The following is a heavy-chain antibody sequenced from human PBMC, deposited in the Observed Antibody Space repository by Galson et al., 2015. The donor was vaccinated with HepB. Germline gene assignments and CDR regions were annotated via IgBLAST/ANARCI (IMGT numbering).Heavy chain of an antibody. CDR3: ARDLSRVVAAGPGFGYYGMDV. Sequence: SLRLSCAASGFIFSTYALHWVRQAPGKGLEWVAVISYDGSNKFYADSVKGRFTISRDNSRDTLYLQMNSLRDDDTAVYYCARDLSRVVAAGPGFGYYGMDVWGRGTTVTVSS. D-gene: IGHD6-13*01. V-gene: IGHV3-30*04. J-gene: IGHJ6*02. CDR1: GFIFSTYA. CDR2: ISYDGSNK.